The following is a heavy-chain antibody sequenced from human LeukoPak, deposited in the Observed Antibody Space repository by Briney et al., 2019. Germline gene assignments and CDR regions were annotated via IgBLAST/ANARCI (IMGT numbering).Heavy chain of an antibody. D-gene: IGHD3-16*01. CDR1: GGSFSSSSYY. J-gene: IGHJ5*02. CDR3: ATHGGDRLLTGGGWFDP. V-gene: IGHV4-39*01. CDR2: IYYSGST. Sequence: SETLSLTCTVSGGSFSSSSYYWGGIRPPPGKGREWFGSIYYSGSTYYNSSLKSRVTISADTSKNQFSLRLSSATAADTAMYSCATHGGDRLLTGGGWFDPWGQGTLVIVSS.